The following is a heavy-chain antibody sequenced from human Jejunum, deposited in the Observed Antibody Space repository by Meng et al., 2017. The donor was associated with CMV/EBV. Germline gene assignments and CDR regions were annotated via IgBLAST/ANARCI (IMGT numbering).Heavy chain of an antibody. CDR3: ARGGSGSYYIGY. Sequence: CAASGFTVSPNYMSWVRQAPGKGLEWVSAIYSGGSTYYADSVKGRFTISRDNPKNTLYLHMNTLTAEDTALYYCARGGSGSYYIGYWGQGTLVTVSS. V-gene: IGHV3-53*01. CDR2: IYSGGST. D-gene: IGHD3-10*01. J-gene: IGHJ4*02. CDR1: GFTVSPNY.